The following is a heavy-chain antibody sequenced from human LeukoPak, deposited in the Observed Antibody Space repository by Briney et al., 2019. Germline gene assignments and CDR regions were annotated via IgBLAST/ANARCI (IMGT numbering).Heavy chain of an antibody. CDR2: ISGYNGNT. Sequence: GASVKVSCKASGYTFTTYNINWVRQAPGQGLEWMGWISGYNGNTNYAQKLQGRVTMTTDTSTSTAYMELSSLRSEDTAVYYCARESVGADIVVVTAILDYWGQGTLVTVSS. D-gene: IGHD2-21*02. J-gene: IGHJ4*02. V-gene: IGHV1-18*01. CDR3: ARESVGADIVVVTAILDY. CDR1: GYTFTTYN.